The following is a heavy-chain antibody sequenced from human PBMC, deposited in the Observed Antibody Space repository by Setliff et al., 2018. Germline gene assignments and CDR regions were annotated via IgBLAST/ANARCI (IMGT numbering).Heavy chain of an antibody. CDR3: TITHYYGSGSPYYLDY. Sequence: GESLKISCRTSGFTLGDYAMSWVRQAPGKGLEWVGFIRNIPYGGTTEFAASVRGRFAISRDDSRDVAYLQMNNLRTEDTGVYYCTITHYYGSGSPYYLDYWGQGTLVTVSS. J-gene: IGHJ4*02. CDR2: IRNIPYGGTT. CDR1: GFTLGDYA. V-gene: IGHV3-49*04. D-gene: IGHD3-10*01.